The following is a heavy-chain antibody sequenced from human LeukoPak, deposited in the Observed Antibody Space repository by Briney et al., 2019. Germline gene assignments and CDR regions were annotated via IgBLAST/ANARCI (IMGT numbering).Heavy chain of an antibody. CDR3: AREGIKIFGGWAPFDP. CDR1: GYTFTDNF. CDR2: INPLSGGP. D-gene: IGHD3-3*01. J-gene: IGHJ5*02. Sequence: ASVKVSCKASGYTFTDNFIHWVRQAPGQGLEWMGWINPLSGGPMYAQKFQGRVTMTRDTSLSTAYIELNGLKSDDTAIYYCAREGIKIFGGWAPFDPWGQGTLVTVS. V-gene: IGHV1-2*02.